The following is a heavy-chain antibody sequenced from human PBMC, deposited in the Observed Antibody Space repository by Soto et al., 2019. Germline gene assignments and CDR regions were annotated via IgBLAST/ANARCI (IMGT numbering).Heavy chain of an antibody. CDR3: TRSATIPSYFDF. Sequence: EVQLVESGGGLVQPGGSLKLSCAASGFTFSGSAMHWVRQASGKGLEWVCRIRSKANSYATAYAASVKGRFTISRXXSKNTAYLQMNGLKTADTAVYYCTRSATIPSYFDFWGQGTMVTASS. CDR2: IRSKANSYAT. CDR1: GFTFSGSA. V-gene: IGHV3-73*01. J-gene: IGHJ4*02. D-gene: IGHD1-26*01.